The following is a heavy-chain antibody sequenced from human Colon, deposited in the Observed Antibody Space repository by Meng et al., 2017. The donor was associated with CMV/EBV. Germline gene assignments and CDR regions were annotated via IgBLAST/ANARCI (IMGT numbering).Heavy chain of an antibody. CDR3: ARASQSQRLHDY. Sequence: ASVKVSCKPSGYTFIGFYMHWVRQAPGQRLEWMGWMNSDAGNTVYAPQFRGRVAMTRDTSINTAYMELSSLKSDDTAVYYCARASQSQRLHDYWGQGTLVTVSS. CDR1: GYTFIGFY. V-gene: IGHV1-2*02. CDR2: MNSDAGNT. D-gene: IGHD6-25*01. J-gene: IGHJ4*02.